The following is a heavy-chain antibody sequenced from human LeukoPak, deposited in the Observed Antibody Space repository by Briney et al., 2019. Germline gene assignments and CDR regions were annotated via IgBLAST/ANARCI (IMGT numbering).Heavy chain of an antibody. V-gene: IGHV1-3*01. D-gene: IGHD3-10*01. CDR3: ARVDYYGSGNYFDY. Sequence: ASVKVSCKASGYSLNYFAMHWVRQAPGQSLEWMGWTNAGSGNSAYSQTFQGRVTITRDTSANTAHMELRSLRSEDTAVYYCARVDYYGSGNYFDYWGQGSLVTVSS. CDR2: TNAGSGNS. J-gene: IGHJ4*02. CDR1: GYSLNYFA.